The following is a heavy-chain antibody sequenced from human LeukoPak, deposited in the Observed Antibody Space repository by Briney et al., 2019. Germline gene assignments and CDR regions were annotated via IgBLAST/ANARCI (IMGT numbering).Heavy chain of an antibody. J-gene: IGHJ4*02. Sequence: SETLSLTCAVYGGSFSGYYWSWIRQPPGKGLEWIGEINHSGSTNYNPSLKSRVTISVDTSKNQFSLKLSSVTAADTAVYYCASNRGGYDFWFDYWGQGTLVTVSS. CDR3: ASNRGGYDFWFDY. CDR2: INHSGST. D-gene: IGHD3-3*01. V-gene: IGHV4-34*01. CDR1: GGSFSGYY.